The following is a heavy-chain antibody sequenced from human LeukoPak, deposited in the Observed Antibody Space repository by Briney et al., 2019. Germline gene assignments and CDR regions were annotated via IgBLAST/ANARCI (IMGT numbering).Heavy chain of an antibody. CDR3: ATGDYFDY. J-gene: IGHJ4*02. V-gene: IGHV3-7*01. CDR2: IKQDGSEK. Sequence: GSLRLSCAASGFTFSNYWMHWVRQAPGKGLEWVANIKQDGSEKYYVDSVKGRFTISRDNAKNSLYLQMNSLRAEDTAVYYCATGDYFDYWGQGTLVTVSS. D-gene: IGHD2-8*02. CDR1: GFTFSNYW.